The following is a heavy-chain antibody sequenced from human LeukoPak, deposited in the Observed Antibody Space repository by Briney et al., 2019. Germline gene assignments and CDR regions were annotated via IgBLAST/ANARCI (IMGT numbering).Heavy chain of an antibody. J-gene: IGHJ4*02. CDR2: INHSGST. Sequence: PSETLSLTCAVYGGSFSGYYWSWIRQPPGKGLEWIGEINHSGSTNYNPSLKSRVTISVDTSKNQFSLKLSSVTAADTAVYYCAGDLAAAGLYYFDYWGQGTLVTVSS. CDR1: GGSFSGYY. D-gene: IGHD6-13*01. V-gene: IGHV4-34*01. CDR3: AGDLAAAGLYYFDY.